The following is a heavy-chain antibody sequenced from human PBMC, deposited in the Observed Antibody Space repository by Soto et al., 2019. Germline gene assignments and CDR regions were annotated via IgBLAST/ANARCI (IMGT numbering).Heavy chain of an antibody. V-gene: IGHV4-39*01. Sequence: ASETLSLTCTVSGGSISSSSYYWGWIRQSPGKGLEWIGSIYYSGSTYYNPSLKSRVTISVDTSKNQFSLKLSSVTASDTAVYYCARHVGYSSDWGFAFDIWGQGTMVTVS. D-gene: IGHD6-25*01. CDR1: GGSISSSSYY. J-gene: IGHJ3*02. CDR3: ARHVGYSSDWGFAFDI. CDR2: IYYSGST.